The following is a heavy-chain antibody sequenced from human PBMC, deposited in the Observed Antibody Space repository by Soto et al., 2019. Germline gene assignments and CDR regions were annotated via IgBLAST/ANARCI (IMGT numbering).Heavy chain of an antibody. CDR3: ARGMTTSGLIYFYAVDV. D-gene: IGHD4-17*01. CDR2: ISSGGRYI. J-gene: IGHJ6*02. Sequence: GGSLRLSCAASGFTFSNYNMNWVRQAPGKGLEWVSYISSGGRYIFYADSVKGRFTLSRDDAKNSLFLQINSLRDEDTAVYYCARGMTTSGLIYFYAVDVWGQGATVTVSS. V-gene: IGHV3-48*02. CDR1: GFTFSNYN.